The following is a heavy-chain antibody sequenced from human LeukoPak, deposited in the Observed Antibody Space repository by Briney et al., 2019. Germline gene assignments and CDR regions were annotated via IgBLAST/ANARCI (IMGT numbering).Heavy chain of an antibody. D-gene: IGHD6-13*01. CDR1: GFTFSSYW. CDR3: ARDSSSWYYDY. V-gene: IGHV3-7*01. J-gene: IGHJ4*02. CDR2: IRQDGSVQ. Sequence: PGGSLRLSCAASGFTFSSYWMSWVRQAPGKGLEWVANIRQDGSVQNYVDSVKGRFTISRDNAKNTLHLQMNSLRAEDTAVYYCARDSSSWYYDYWGQGTLVTVSS.